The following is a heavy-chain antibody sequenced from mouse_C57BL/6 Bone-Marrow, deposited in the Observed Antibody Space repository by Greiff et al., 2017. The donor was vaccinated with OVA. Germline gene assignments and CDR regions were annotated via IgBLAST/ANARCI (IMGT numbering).Heavy chain of an antibody. J-gene: IGHJ2*01. D-gene: IGHD2-1*01. CDR2: IRWDADK. Sequence: QVTLKESGPGILQPSQTLSLTCSFSGFSLSTFGMGVGWLRQPSGMGLVWLAHIRWDADKYYNPALKSRRTITKDTSKNKLFLKISNVDTADTATYYCARFGNYVVYFDYWGQGTTLTVSS. CDR1: GFSLSTFGMG. CDR3: ARFGNYVVYFDY. V-gene: IGHV8-8*01.